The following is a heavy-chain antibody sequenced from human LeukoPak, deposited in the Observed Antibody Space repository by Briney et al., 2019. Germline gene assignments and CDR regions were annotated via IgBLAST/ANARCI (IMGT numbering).Heavy chain of an antibody. V-gene: IGHV1-2*02. D-gene: IGHD3-22*01. CDR3: ARDTYYYDSSGFGIGY. CDR1: GYTFTGYY. Sequence: ASVKVSCKASGYTFTGYYMHWVRQAPGQGLEWMGWINPNSGGTNYAQKFQGRVTMTRDTSISTAYMELSSLRSEDTAVYYCARDTYYYDSSGFGIGYWGQGTLVTVSS. J-gene: IGHJ4*02. CDR2: INPNSGGT.